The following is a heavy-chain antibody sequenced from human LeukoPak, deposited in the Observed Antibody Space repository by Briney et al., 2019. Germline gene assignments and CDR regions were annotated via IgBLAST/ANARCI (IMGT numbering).Heavy chain of an antibody. CDR2: IYYSGST. Sequence: SETLSLTCTVSGGSISSYYWSWIRQPPGKGLEWIGNIYYSGSTNYNPSLKSRVTISVDTSKNQFSLKLSSVTAADTAVYYCTRGSIAYYYLDVWGKGTTVTISS. CDR3: TRGSIAYYYLDV. V-gene: IGHV4-59*01. CDR1: GGSISSYY. J-gene: IGHJ6*03. D-gene: IGHD3-22*01.